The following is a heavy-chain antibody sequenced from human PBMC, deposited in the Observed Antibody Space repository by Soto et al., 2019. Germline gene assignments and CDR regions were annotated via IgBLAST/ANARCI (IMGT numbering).Heavy chain of an antibody. CDR3: ARVLELRDYYYGMDV. D-gene: IGHD1-7*01. J-gene: IGHJ6*02. CDR2: INPNSGGT. V-gene: IGHV1-2*02. Sequence: QVQLVQSGAEVKKPGASVKVSCKASGYTFTGYYMHWVRQAPGQGLEWMGWINPNSGGTNYAQKFQGRVTMTRDTSISTAYMELSRLRSDDTAVYYCARVLELRDYYYGMDVWGQGTTVTVS. CDR1: GYTFTGYY.